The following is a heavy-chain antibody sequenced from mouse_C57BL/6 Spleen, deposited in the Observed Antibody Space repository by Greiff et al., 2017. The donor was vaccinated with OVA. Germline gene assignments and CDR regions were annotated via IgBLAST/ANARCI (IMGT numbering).Heavy chain of an antibody. CDR1: GYTFTSYW. CDR2: IYPGSGST. CDR3: ARYPSYYDYDYYFDY. Sequence: VQLQQSGAELVKPGASVKMSCKASGYTFTSYWITWVKQRPGQGLEWIGDIYPGSGSTNYNEKFKSKATLTVDTSSSTAYMQLSSLTSEDSAVYYCARYPSYYDYDYYFDYWGQGTTLTVSS. D-gene: IGHD2-4*01. J-gene: IGHJ2*01. V-gene: IGHV1-55*01.